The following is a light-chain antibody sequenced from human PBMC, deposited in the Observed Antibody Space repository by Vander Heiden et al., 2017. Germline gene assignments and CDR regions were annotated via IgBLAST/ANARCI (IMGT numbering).Light chain of an antibody. CDR3: QQVNSYPIT. J-gene: IGKJ4*01. V-gene: IGKV1-13*02. CDR2: DAS. CDR1: QGISSA. Sequence: AIQLTQSPSSLSASVGDRVTITCRASQGISSALAWYQQKPGKAPKILIYDASTLEAGVPSRFSGSGSGTYFTLTISSLQPEDFATYYCQQVNSYPITFGGGTKVAIK.